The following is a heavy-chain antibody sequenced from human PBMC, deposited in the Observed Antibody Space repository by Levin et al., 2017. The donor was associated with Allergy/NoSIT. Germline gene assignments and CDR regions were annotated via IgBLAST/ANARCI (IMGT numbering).Heavy chain of an antibody. J-gene: IGHJ6*02. CDR3: ARGGATRVGQYYYGMDV. CDR2: IGTAGDT. V-gene: IGHV3-13*01. Sequence: GESLKISCAASGFTFSNYDMHWVRQITGKGLEWVSAIGTAGDTFYLGSVKGRFTISRENAKKSLYLQINSLGAGDTAVYFCARGGATRVGQYYYGMDVWGQGTTVTVSS. CDR1: GFTFSNYD. D-gene: IGHD1-26*01.